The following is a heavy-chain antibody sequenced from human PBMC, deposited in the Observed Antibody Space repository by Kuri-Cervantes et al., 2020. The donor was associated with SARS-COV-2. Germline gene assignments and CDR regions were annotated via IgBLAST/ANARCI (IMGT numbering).Heavy chain of an antibody. D-gene: IGHD3-3*01. CDR1: GGSISSYY. CDR2: IHYSGST. Sequence: SETLSLTCTVSGGSISSYYWSWVRQPPGKGLEWIGNIHYSGSTNYNPSLKSRVTISVDTSKNQFSLKLSSVTAADTAVYYCARDKAIFGADFDYWGQGTLVTVSS. CDR3: ARDKAIFGADFDY. V-gene: IGHV4-59*01. J-gene: IGHJ4*02.